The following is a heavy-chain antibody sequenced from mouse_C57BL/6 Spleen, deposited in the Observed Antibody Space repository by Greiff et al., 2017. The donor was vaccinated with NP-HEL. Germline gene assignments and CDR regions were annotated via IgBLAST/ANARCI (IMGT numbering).Heavy chain of an antibody. V-gene: IGHV1-61*01. Sequence: QVQLQQPGAELVRPGSSVKLSCKASGYTFTSYWMDWVKQRPGQGLEWIGNIYPSDSETHYNQKFKDKATLTVDKSSSTAYMQLSSLTSEDSAVYYCARRALYYYGSRGYYFDYWGQGTTLTVSS. D-gene: IGHD1-1*01. CDR1: GYTFTSYW. CDR2: IYPSDSET. J-gene: IGHJ2*01. CDR3: ARRALYYYGSRGYYFDY.